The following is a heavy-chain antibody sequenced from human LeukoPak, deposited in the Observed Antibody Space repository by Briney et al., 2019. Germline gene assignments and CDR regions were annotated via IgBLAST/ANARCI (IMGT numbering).Heavy chain of an antibody. CDR3: AKDEGYYDSSGYYIDY. CDR1: GFTFSSYG. CDR2: ISYDGSNK. V-gene: IGHV3-30*18. J-gene: IGHJ4*02. Sequence: GGSLRLSCAASGFTFSSYGMHWVRQAPGKGLEWVAVISYDGSNKYYADSVKGRFTISRDNSKNTLYLQMNSLRAEDTAVYYCAKDEGYYDSSGYYIDYWGQGALVTVSS. D-gene: IGHD3-22*01.